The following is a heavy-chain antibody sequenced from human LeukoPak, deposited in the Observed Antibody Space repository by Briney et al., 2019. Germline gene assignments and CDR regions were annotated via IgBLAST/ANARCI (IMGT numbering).Heavy chain of an antibody. CDR1: GFTFGDYP. J-gene: IGHJ5*02. V-gene: IGHV3-49*04. Sequence: GGSLRLSCTASGFTFGDYPMNWVRQAPGKGLEWVGLIRSKAYGATTEYAASVKGRFTISRDDSEGIAYLQMNSLKAEDTAVYYCSRVLINYGPLTWYDPWGQGSLVTVSS. D-gene: IGHD4-17*01. CDR3: SRVLINYGPLTWYDP. CDR2: IRSKAYGATT.